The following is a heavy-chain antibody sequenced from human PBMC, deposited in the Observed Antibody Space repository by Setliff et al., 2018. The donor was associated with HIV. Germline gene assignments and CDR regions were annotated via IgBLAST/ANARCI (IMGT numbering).Heavy chain of an antibody. D-gene: IGHD1-26*01. J-gene: IGHJ2*01. CDR1: GGSIRSHY. CDR3: ARDRDSGSPGWYFDL. V-gene: IGHV4-59*11. CDR2: IYYSGST. Sequence: SETLSLTCTVSGGSIRSHYWSWIRQPPGKGLEWIGYIYYSGSTSYNPSLKSRVTISVDTSKNQFSLKLSSVTAADTAVYYCARDRDSGSPGWYFDLWGRGTLVTVTS.